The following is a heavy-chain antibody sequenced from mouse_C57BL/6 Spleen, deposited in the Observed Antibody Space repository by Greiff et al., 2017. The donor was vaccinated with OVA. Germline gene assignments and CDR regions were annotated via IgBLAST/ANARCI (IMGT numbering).Heavy chain of an antibody. Sequence: VQLQQSGPELVKPGASVKISCKASGYTFTDYYMNWVKQSHGKSLEWIGDINPNNGGTSYNQKFKGKATLTVDKSSSTAYMGLRSLTSADSAVYYCARSSSGAWFAYWGQGALVTVSA. CDR2: INPNNGGT. CDR3: ARSSSGAWFAY. CDR1: GYTFTDYY. D-gene: IGHD3-2*02. J-gene: IGHJ3*01. V-gene: IGHV1-26*01.